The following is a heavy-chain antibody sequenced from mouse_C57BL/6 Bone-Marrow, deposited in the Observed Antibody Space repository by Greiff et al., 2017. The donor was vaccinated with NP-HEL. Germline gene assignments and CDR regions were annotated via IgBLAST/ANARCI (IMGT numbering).Heavy chain of an antibody. J-gene: IGHJ3*01. CDR2: ISNGGGST. V-gene: IGHV5-12*01. D-gene: IGHD1-1*01. CDR3: ARHGIYYYGSSPFAY. Sequence: DVKLVESGGGLVQPGGSLKLSCAASGFTFSDYYMYWVRQTPEKRLEWVAYISNGGGSTYYPDTVKGRFTISRDNAKNTLYLQMSRLKSEDTAMYYCARHGIYYYGSSPFAYWGQGTLVTVSA. CDR1: GFTFSDYY.